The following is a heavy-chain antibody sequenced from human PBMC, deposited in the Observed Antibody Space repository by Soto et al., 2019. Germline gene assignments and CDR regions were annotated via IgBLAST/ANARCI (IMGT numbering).Heavy chain of an antibody. CDR1: GGSISSYY. D-gene: IGHD6-19*01. CDR3: ARWTTVAGTFDY. CDR2: IYYSGST. Sequence: QVQLQESGPGLVKPSETLSLTCTVSGGSISSYYWSWIRQPPGKGLEWIGYIYYSGSTNYNPSLKRRVTISVDTSKNQFSLKLSSVTAADTAVYYCARWTTVAGTFDYWGQGTLVTVSS. V-gene: IGHV4-59*01. J-gene: IGHJ4*02.